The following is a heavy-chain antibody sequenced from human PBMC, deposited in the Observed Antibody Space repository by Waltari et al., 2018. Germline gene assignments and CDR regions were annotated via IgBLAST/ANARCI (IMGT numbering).Heavy chain of an antibody. V-gene: IGHV3-48*01. CDR1: GFTFSSYN. Sequence: EVQLVESGGGMVQPGESLRLSCAASGFTFSSYNMNLVRQAPGKGLEWVSYISSSTTTYYADYVKGRFTISRDNAKNSLYLQMNSLRAEDTALYYCARGRHGYIQDVFDIWGQGTMVSVSS. D-gene: IGHD5-12*01. J-gene: IGHJ3*02. CDR2: ISSSTTT. CDR3: ARGRHGYIQDVFDI.